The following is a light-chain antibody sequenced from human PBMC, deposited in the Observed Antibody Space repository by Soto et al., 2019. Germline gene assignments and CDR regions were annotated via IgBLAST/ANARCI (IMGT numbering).Light chain of an antibody. CDR1: SSDVGGYNY. V-gene: IGLV2-8*01. CDR2: EVT. J-gene: IGLJ2*01. CDR3: SSFAGGGNPAL. Sequence: QSALTQPPSASGSLGQSVTISCTGTSSDVGGYNYVSWHQQHPGKAPKVMIYEVTKRPPGVPDRFSGSKSGNTASLTVSGLQAEDEADYYCSSFAGGGNPALLGAGTQLTVL.